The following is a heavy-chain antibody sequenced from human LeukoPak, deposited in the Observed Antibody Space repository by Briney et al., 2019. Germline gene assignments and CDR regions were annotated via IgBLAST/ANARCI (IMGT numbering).Heavy chain of an antibody. D-gene: IGHD1-14*01. CDR2: ISYSGTT. CDR3: ARNHGDWFDS. CDR1: GGSISNFY. J-gene: IGHJ5*01. V-gene: IGHV4-59*01. Sequence: SETLSLTCTVSGGSISNFYWTWIRQSPGKGLEWIGYISYSGTTKYSPSPKSRATMSLDTSKNQFSLKLNSVTAADTAVYYCARNHGDWFDSWGQGTLVTVSS.